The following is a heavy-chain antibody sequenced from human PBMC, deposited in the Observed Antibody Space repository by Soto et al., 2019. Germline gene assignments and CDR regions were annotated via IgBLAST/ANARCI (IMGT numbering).Heavy chain of an antibody. CDR2: IYYSGST. D-gene: IGHD3-3*01. V-gene: IGHV4-59*01. CDR3: ARDLRSYDFWSGHGAFDI. CDR1: GGSISSYY. J-gene: IGHJ3*02. Sequence: PSETLSLTCTVSGGSISSYYWSWIRQPPGKGLEWIGYIYYSGSTNYNPSLKSRVTISVDTSKNQFSLKLSSVTAADTAVYYCARDLRSYDFWSGHGAFDIWGQGTMVTVSS.